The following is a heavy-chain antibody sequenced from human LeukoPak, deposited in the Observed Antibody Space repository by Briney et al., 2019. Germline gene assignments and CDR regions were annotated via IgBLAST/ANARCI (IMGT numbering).Heavy chain of an antibody. V-gene: IGHV4-34*01. CDR1: GGSLSGFY. D-gene: IGHD3-3*01. CDR3: ASRYYDFWSGYYVSNWFDP. J-gene: IGHJ5*02. Sequence: PSEALSLTCTVYGGSLSGFYWSWIRQPPGKGLEWLGEINHSGSTNYNPSLKSRVTISVDTSKNQFSLKLSSVTAADTAVYYCASRYYDFWSGYYVSNWFDPWGQGTLVTVSS. CDR2: INHSGST.